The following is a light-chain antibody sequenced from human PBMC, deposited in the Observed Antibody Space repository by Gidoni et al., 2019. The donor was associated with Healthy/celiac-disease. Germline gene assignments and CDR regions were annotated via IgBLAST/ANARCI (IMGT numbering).Light chain of an antibody. V-gene: IGLV2-11*01. CDR1: SSDVGGYNY. CDR2: DVS. J-gene: IGLJ3*02. Sequence: QPALTQPRSVSGSPGQSVTISCTGTSSDVGGYNYVSWYQQHPGKAPKLMIYDVSKRPSGVPDRFSGSKSGNTASLTISGLQAENEADYYCCSYAGSSNWVFGGGTKLTVL. CDR3: CSYAGSSNWV.